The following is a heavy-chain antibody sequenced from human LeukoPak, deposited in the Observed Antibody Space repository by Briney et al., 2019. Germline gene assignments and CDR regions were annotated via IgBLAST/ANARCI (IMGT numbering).Heavy chain of an antibody. J-gene: IGHJ3*02. Sequence: GGSLRLSCAASGFTFSSYNMNWVRQPPGKGLEWVSYISSSPTTTYYADSVKGRFTISRDNAKNSLYLQMNSPRDEDTAVYYCARRGAYGSGTYYNAFDIWGQGTVVTVSS. CDR1: GFTFSSYN. D-gene: IGHD3-10*01. V-gene: IGHV3-48*02. CDR2: ISSSPTTT. CDR3: ARRGAYGSGTYYNAFDI.